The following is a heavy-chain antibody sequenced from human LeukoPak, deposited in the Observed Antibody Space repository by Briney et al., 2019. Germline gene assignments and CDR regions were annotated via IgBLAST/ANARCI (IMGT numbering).Heavy chain of an antibody. Sequence: PGGSLRLSCAASGFTFSSYGMHWVRQAPGKGLEWVANIKQDGSEKYYVDSVKGRFTISRDNAKNSLYLQMNSLRAEDTAVYYCARDPGDYGLLDGFDPWGQGTLVTVSS. D-gene: IGHD4-17*01. J-gene: IGHJ5*02. CDR1: GFTFSSYG. V-gene: IGHV3-7*01. CDR2: IKQDGSEK. CDR3: ARDPGDYGLLDGFDP.